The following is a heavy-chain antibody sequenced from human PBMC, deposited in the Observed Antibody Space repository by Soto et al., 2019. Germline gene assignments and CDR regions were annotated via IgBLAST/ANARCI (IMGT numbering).Heavy chain of an antibody. V-gene: IGHV3-53*01. CDR1: GFTVSNNY. D-gene: IGHD3-3*01. CDR2: IYSGGYT. Sequence: PGGSLRLSCAVSGFTVSNNYMSWVRQAPGKGLEGVSVIYSGGYTAYGDSVKGRFTISRDNSKNTLYLQMNSLRAEDAAVYYCARGEYYDFWSGYYRPPDYYYHNMDVWGQGTTVTVSS. J-gene: IGHJ6*02. CDR3: ARGEYYDFWSGYYRPPDYYYHNMDV.